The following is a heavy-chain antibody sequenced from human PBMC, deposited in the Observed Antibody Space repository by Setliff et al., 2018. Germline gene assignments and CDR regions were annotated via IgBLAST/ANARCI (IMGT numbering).Heavy chain of an antibody. CDR1: GYTFTGYY. Sequence: GASVKVSCKASGYTFTGYYMHWIRQAPGQGLEWVGWINPNSGVTNYAQKFQGRVTMTGDTSISTAYMELSSLRSDDTAVYYCARVATLIRGVTVNWFDPWGQGTLVTVSS. V-gene: IGHV1-2*02. CDR2: INPNSGVT. D-gene: IGHD3-10*01. CDR3: ARVATLIRGVTVNWFDP. J-gene: IGHJ5*02.